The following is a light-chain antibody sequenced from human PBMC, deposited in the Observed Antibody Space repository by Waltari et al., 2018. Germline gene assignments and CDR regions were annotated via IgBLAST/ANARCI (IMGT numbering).Light chain of an antibody. CDR1: SGDVGAYNL. J-gene: IGLJ2*01. CDR2: EVN. Sequence: QSALTQPASVSGSPGQSITISCTGTSGDVGAYNLVSWYQQHPGTAPQLMIYEVNKRPSGVFNRFSGSKSGNTASLTISGLQAEDEADYYCCSYASGSTFVFGGGTKLIVL. V-gene: IGLV2-23*02. CDR3: CSYASGSTFV.